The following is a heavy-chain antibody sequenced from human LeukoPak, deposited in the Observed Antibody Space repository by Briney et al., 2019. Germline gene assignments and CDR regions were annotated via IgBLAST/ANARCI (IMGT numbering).Heavy chain of an antibody. CDR3: ARRTKQWLVLASQAFDI. CDR2: IYYSGST. D-gene: IGHD6-19*01. Sequence: SETLSLTCTVSGGSISSSSYYWGWIRQPPGKGLEWIGSIYYSGSTYYNPSLKSRVTISVDTSKNQFSLKLSSVTAADTAVYYCARRTKQWLVLASQAFDIWGQGTMVTVSS. J-gene: IGHJ3*02. V-gene: IGHV4-39*01. CDR1: GGSISSSSYY.